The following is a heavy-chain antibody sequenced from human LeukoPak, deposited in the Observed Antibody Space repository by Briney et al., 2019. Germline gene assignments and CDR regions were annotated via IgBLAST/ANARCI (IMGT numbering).Heavy chain of an antibody. CDR1: GFSFRSCG. D-gene: IGHD2-8*01. Sequence: PGGSLRLFCAASGFSFRSCGMHWVRQAPGKGVEGVAYIQYDGSNEQYADSVKGRFIISRDSSKNILNLQMNSLRAEDTAVYYCAKDRCSNGIGCYYYYMDVWGKGTTVTIYS. V-gene: IGHV3-30*02. CDR2: IQYDGSNE. J-gene: IGHJ6*03. CDR3: AKDRCSNGIGCYYYYMDV.